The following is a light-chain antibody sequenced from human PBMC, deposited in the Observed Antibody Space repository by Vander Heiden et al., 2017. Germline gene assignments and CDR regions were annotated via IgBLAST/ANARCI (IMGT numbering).Light chain of an antibody. CDR1: QSVLHSSNNKNY. V-gene: IGKV4-1*01. CDR3: QQYYTTPHT. Sequence: DIVMTQSPDALAVSLVARATINCKSSQSVLHSSNNKNYLAWYQQKPGQPPKLLIYWASTRESGVPDRFSGSGSGTDFTLAISSLQAEDVAVYYCQQYYTTPHTFGQGTKLEIK. J-gene: IGKJ2*01. CDR2: WAS.